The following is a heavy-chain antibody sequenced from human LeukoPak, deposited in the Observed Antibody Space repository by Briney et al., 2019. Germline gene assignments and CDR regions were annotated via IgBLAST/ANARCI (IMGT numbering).Heavy chain of an antibody. J-gene: IGHJ4*02. CDR2: ISDSGGST. CDR3: AKSGGSWTNYFDY. CDR1: GFTFSSYA. D-gene: IGHD3-16*01. Sequence: GGSLRLSCAASGFTFSSYAMSWVRQAPGKGLEWVSAISDSGGSTYYADSVKGRFTISRDNSKNTLYLQMNSLRAEDTAVYYCAKSGGSWTNYFDYWGQGTLVTVSS. V-gene: IGHV3-23*01.